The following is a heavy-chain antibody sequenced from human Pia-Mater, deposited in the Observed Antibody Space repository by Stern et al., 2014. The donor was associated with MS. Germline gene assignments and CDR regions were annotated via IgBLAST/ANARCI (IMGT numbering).Heavy chain of an antibody. D-gene: IGHD3-22*01. CDR2: VAVGSCNT. Sequence: QLVESGPEVKKPGTSVKVSCKASGFTFTSSAVQWVRQARGQRLEWIGWVAVGSCNTNYAQKFQERVTITRDMSTSTAYMELSSLRSEDTTVYYCAAEPMYYSDSVGAFDIWGQGTMVTVSS. V-gene: IGHV1-58*01. CDR3: AAEPMYYSDSVGAFDI. CDR1: GFTFTSSA. J-gene: IGHJ3*02.